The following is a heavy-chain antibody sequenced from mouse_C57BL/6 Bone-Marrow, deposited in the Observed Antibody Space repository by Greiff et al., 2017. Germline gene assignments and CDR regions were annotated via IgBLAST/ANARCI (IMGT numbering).Heavy chain of an antibody. V-gene: IGHV7-3*01. Sequence: EVKLQESGGGLVQPGGSLSLSCAASGFTFTDYYMSWVRQPPGKALEWLGFIRNKANGYTTEYSASVKGRFTISRDNSQSILYLQMNALRAEDSATYYCALYSNHAMDYWGQGTSVTVSS. CDR3: ALYSNHAMDY. D-gene: IGHD2-5*01. CDR1: GFTFTDYY. J-gene: IGHJ4*01. CDR2: IRNKANGYTT.